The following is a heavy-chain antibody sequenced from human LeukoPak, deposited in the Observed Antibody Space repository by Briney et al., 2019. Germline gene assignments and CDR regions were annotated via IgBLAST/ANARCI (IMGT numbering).Heavy chain of an antibody. CDR1: GYSFTSYW. D-gene: IGHD1-1*01. J-gene: IGHJ5*02. Sequence: GESLKISCKGSGYSFTSYWIGWVRQMPGKGLEWMGIIYPGDSDTRYSPSFQGQVTISADKSISTAYLQWSSLKASDTTMYYCARVLERTANWFDPWGQGTLVTVSS. CDR3: ARVLERTANWFDP. CDR2: IYPGDSDT. V-gene: IGHV5-51*01.